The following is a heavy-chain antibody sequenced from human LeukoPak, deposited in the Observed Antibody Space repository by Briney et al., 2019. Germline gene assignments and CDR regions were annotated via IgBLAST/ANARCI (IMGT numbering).Heavy chain of an antibody. J-gene: IGHJ3*02. Sequence: PETLSLTCTVSGGSISSFYWSWFYWSWIRQPPGKGLEWIGYIYFSGSTNYNPSLKSRVTISVDTSKNQFSLKLSSVTAADTAVYYCARAFRGIFGVFEAFDIWGQGTMVTVSS. CDR1: GGSISSFY. CDR3: ARAFRGIFGVFEAFDI. CDR2: IYFSGST. D-gene: IGHD3-3*01. V-gene: IGHV4-59*08.